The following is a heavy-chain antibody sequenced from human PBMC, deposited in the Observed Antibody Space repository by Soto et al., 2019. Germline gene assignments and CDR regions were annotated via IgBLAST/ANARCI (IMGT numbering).Heavy chain of an antibody. CDR3: ARHTPAISISDH. Sequence: PSETLSLTCTVSGGSISSGDYYWSWIRQPPGKGLEWIGFIYYSGSTYYNPSLKSRVTISVDTSKNQFSLKPSSVTAADTAVYYCARHTPAISISDHWGQGTLVTVSS. CDR2: IYYSGST. D-gene: IGHD2-15*01. V-gene: IGHV4-30-4*01. J-gene: IGHJ4*02. CDR1: GGSISSGDYY.